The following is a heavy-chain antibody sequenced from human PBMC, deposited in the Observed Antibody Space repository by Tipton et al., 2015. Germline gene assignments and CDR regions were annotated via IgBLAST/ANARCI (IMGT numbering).Heavy chain of an antibody. CDR2: IYTTGAT. CDR3: ARDGSYCGSTSCYYSWFDP. D-gene: IGHD2-2*01. Sequence: LRLSCTVSGDSMTTYYWNWIRQPAGKGLEWIGRIYTTGATNYNPSLKSRVTMSLDTSKNQFSLRLNSVTAADTAVYYCARDGSYCGSTSCYYSWFDPWGQGTLVTVSS. V-gene: IGHV4-4*07. CDR1: GDSMTTYY. J-gene: IGHJ5*02.